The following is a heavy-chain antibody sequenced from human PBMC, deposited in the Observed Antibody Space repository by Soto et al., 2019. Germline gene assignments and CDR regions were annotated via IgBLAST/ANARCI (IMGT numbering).Heavy chain of an antibody. CDR2: IYYSWST. V-gene: IGHV4-39*01. CDR1: SASIFSISYY. CDR3: ATGYCSSTSCYLGFYYYGMDV. Sequence: SATLSLTCTITSASIFSISYYWGWIRKPPGKGLEWIGSIYYSWSTYYNPSLKSRVTISVDTSKNQFSLKLSSVTAADTAVYYCATGYCSSTSCYLGFYYYGMDVWGQGTTVT. D-gene: IGHD2-2*01. J-gene: IGHJ6*02.